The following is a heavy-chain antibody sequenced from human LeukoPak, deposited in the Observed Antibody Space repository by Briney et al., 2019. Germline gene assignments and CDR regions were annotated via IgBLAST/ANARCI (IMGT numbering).Heavy chain of an antibody. Sequence: ASVKVSCKASGYTFTSYGINWVRQAPGQGLEWMGWISAYNGNTNYAQKLQGRVTMTTDTSAGTAYMELSSLRSEDTAVYYCAREVEGYCSSTSCAYNWFDPWGQGTLVTVSS. J-gene: IGHJ5*02. V-gene: IGHV1-18*01. CDR3: AREVEGYCSSTSCAYNWFDP. D-gene: IGHD2-2*01. CDR2: ISAYNGNT. CDR1: GYTFTSYG.